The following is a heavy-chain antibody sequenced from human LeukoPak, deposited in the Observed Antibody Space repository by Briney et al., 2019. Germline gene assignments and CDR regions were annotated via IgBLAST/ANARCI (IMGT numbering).Heavy chain of an antibody. V-gene: IGHV1-2*02. CDR1: GYTFTAYH. CDR2: INPNNGAT. J-gene: IGHJ6*02. CDR3: ARAGWGHYFYYGMDV. D-gene: IGHD1-26*01. Sequence: ASVKVSCKASGYTFTAYHMHWVRQAPGQGLEWMGWINPNNGATNYAQDFQGRVTLTRDTSISTAYMKLSRLRSDDTAVYYCARAGWGHYFYYGMDVWGQGTTVTVSS.